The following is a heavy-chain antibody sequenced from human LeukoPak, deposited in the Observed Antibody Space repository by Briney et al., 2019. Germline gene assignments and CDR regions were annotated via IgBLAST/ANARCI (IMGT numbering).Heavy chain of an antibody. CDR2: IKSKTDGGTT. V-gene: IGHV3-15*01. CDR3: TPMDYYDSSGYPFDY. Sequence: GGSLRLSCAASGFTFSNAWMSWVRQAPGKGLELVGRIKSKTDGGTTDYAAPVKGRFTISRDDSKNTLYLQMNSLKTEDTAVYYCTPMDYYDSSGYPFDYWGQGTLVTVSS. J-gene: IGHJ4*02. CDR1: GFTFSNAW. D-gene: IGHD3-22*01.